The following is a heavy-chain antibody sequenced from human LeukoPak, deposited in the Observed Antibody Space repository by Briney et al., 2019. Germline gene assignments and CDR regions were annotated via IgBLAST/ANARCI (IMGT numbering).Heavy chain of an antibody. CDR1: GGSISSYY. J-gene: IGHJ6*02. V-gene: IGHV4-59*08. CDR3: ARRGSSSAGYAMDV. D-gene: IGHD6-6*01. CDR2: IYYSGST. Sequence: KTSETLSLTCTVSGGSISSYYWGWIRQPPGKGLEWIGYIYYSGSTYYNPSLKSRVTISVDTSKNQFSLKMRFVTAADTAVYYCARRGSSSAGYAMDVWGQGTTVTVSS.